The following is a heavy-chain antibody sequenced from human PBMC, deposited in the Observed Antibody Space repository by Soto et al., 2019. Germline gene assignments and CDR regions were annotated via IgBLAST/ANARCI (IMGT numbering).Heavy chain of an antibody. Sequence: EVQLVESGGGLVQPGRSLRLSCAASGFTFDDYAMHWVRQAPGKGLEWVSGISWNSGSIGYADAVKGRFTISRDNAKNSLYLQMNSMRAEDTALYYCAKDASPIHSSRGRRSGGMDVGGQGTTVTVSS. V-gene: IGHV3-9*01. D-gene: IGHD4-4*01. CDR2: ISWNSGSI. CDR3: AKDASPIHSSRGRRSGGMDV. J-gene: IGHJ6*02. CDR1: GFTFDDYA.